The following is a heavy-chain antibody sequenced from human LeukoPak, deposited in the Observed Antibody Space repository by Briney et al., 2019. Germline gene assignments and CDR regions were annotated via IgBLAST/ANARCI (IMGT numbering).Heavy chain of an antibody. CDR3: ARNILDIVVVPAARWVDY. V-gene: IGHV1-2*02. D-gene: IGHD2-2*03. CDR1: GYTFTGYY. J-gene: IGHJ4*02. Sequence: ASVKVSCKASGYTFTGYYMHWVRQAPGQGLEWMGWINPNSGGTNYAQKFQGRVTMTRDTSISTAYMELSRLRSDDTAVYYRARNILDIVVVPAARWVDYWGQGTLVTVSS. CDR2: INPNSGGT.